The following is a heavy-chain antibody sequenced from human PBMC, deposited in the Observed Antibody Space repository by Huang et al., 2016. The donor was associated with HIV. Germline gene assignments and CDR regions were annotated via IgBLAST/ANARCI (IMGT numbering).Heavy chain of an antibody. D-gene: IGHD3-10*01. Sequence: QVHLVQSGAEVKKPGSSVRVSCTASGGSFKISGISWVRQAPGPGLGWLGGMLRMLGRANYARKMGDRVTIAARESTTTFYVDLTSLRPEDTAVDYCASGASYGIWTPYYSGWHYSMDVWGEGTTVTVSS. CDR3: ASGASYGIWTPYYSGWHYSMDV. V-gene: IGHV1-69*13. CDR1: GGSFKISG. J-gene: IGHJ6*03. CDR2: MLRMLGRA.